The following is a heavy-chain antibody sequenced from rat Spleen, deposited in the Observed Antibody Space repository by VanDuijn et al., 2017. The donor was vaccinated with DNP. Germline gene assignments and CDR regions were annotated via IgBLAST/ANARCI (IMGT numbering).Heavy chain of an antibody. Sequence: EVQLQESGPGLVKPSQSLSLTCSVTGYSITRNYWGWIRKFPGNKMEWIGHISYSGRTSQNPSLKSRISITRDTSKNQFFLQLNSVTTEDTATYYCARWGDYFDYWGQGVMVTVSS. J-gene: IGHJ2*01. V-gene: IGHV3-1*01. CDR1: GYSITRNY. CDR2: ISYSGRT. CDR3: ARWGDYFDY.